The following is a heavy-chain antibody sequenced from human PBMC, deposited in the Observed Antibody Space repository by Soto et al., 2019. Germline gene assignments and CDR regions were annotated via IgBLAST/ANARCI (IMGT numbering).Heavy chain of an antibody. CDR1: GFTFSSYW. CDR2: ISSDGSET. D-gene: IGHD3-22*01. Sequence: GGSLRLSCAAFGFTFSSYWMHWVRQAPGKGLEWVSTISSDGSETSYADSVKGRFTISRDNFKNILYLQMSGLTADDTAMYYCVRGIMTLVFITHGLEYWGRGVLVTVSS. J-gene: IGHJ4*02. CDR3: VRGIMTLVFITHGLEY. V-gene: IGHV3-74*01.